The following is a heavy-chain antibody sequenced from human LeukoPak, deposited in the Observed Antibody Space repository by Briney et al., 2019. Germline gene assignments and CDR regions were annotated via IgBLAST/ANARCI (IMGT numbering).Heavy chain of an antibody. J-gene: IGHJ4*02. CDR2: ISGSGGST. V-gene: IGHV3-23*01. Sequence: PGGSLRLSCAASGFTFSSYAMSWVRQAPGKGLEWVSAISGSGGSTYYADSVKGRFTISRDNSKNTLYLQMNSLRAEDTAVYYCARLCPPYYYDSSGYYSTDYWGQGTLVTVSS. CDR1: GFTFSSYA. D-gene: IGHD3-22*01. CDR3: ARLCPPYYYDSSGYYSTDY.